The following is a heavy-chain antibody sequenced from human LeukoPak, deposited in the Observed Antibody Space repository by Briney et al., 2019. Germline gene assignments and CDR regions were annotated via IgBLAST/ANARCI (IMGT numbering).Heavy chain of an antibody. D-gene: IGHD1-26*01. CDR2: IYSGGNT. J-gene: IGHJ4*02. V-gene: IGHV3-53*01. Sequence: GGSLSLSCAASGFTVSSNYMSWVRQAPGKGLEWLSVIYSGGNTYYADSVKGRFTISRDNSKNMLYLQMNSLRAEDTAVYYCAREVFPAGSGSYHIDYWGQGTLVTVSS. CDR1: GFTVSSNY. CDR3: AREVFPAGSGSYHIDY.